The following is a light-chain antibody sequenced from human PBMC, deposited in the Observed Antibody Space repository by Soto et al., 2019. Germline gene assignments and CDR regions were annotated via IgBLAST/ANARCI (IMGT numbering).Light chain of an antibody. V-gene: IGLV2-23*02. CDR3: CSYAGSSTYV. CDR2: EVT. CDR1: SSDVGSYNL. J-gene: IGLJ1*01. Sequence: QSALTQPASVSGSPGQSITISCTGTSSDVGSYNLVSWYQQHPGKAPKFMIFEVTQRPSGVSNRFSGSKSGNTASLTISGLQAEDEADYYCCSYAGSSTYVFGTGTKVPVL.